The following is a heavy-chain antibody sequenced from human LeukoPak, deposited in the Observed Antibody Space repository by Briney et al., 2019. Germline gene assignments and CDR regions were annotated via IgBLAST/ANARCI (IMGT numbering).Heavy chain of an antibody. J-gene: IGHJ5*02. V-gene: IGHV1-18*01. CDR1: GYTFTSYG. D-gene: IGHD3-3*01. Sequence: ASVKVSCKASGYTFTSYGISWVRQAPGQGLEWMGWISAYNGNTNYAQKLQGRVTMTTDTSTSTAYMELRSLRSDDTAVYYCARDKDFWSGPNWFDPWGQGTLATVSS. CDR2: ISAYNGNT. CDR3: ARDKDFWSGPNWFDP.